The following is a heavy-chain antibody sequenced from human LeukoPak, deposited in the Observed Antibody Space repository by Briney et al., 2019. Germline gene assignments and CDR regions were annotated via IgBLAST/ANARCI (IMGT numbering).Heavy chain of an antibody. J-gene: IGHJ4*02. D-gene: IGHD3-3*01. Sequence: PGGSLRLSCAASGFTFSSYAMSWVRQAPGKGLEWVSAISGSGGSTYYADSVKGRFTISRDNSKNTLYLQMNSLRAEDTAVYYCAKAQPGVPMTYYDFWSGYYPDSFLDYWGQGTLVTVSS. CDR1: GFTFSSYA. CDR2: ISGSGGST. V-gene: IGHV3-23*01. CDR3: AKAQPGVPMTYYDFWSGYYPDSFLDY.